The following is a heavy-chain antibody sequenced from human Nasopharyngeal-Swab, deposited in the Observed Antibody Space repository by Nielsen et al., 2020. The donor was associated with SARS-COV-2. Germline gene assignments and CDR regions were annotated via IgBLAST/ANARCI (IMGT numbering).Heavy chain of an antibody. CDR2: IYTSGST. CDR1: GGSISSSSYY. J-gene: IGHJ3*02. D-gene: IGHD2-21*02. V-gene: IGHV4-39*07. CDR3: ARDKAYCGGDCFDAFDI. Sequence: SETLSLTCTVSGGSISSSSYYWGWIRQPPGKGLEWIGRIYTSGSTNYNPSLKSRVTISVDTSKNQFSLKLSSVTAADTAVYYCARDKAYCGGDCFDAFDIWGQGTMVTVSS.